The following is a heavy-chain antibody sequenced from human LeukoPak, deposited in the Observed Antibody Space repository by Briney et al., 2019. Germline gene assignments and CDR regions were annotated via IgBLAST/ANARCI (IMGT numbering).Heavy chain of an antibody. V-gene: IGHV3-23*01. Sequence: GGSLRLSCAASGFTFSSYAMSWVRQAPGKGLEWVSAISGSGGSTYYADSVKGRFTISRDNSKNTLYLQMNSLRAEDTAVYYCAKDHYYDSSGYYPLRYYGMDVWGQGTTVTVSS. CDR2: ISGSGGST. J-gene: IGHJ6*02. CDR3: AKDHYYDSSGYYPLRYYGMDV. CDR1: GFTFSSYA. D-gene: IGHD3-22*01.